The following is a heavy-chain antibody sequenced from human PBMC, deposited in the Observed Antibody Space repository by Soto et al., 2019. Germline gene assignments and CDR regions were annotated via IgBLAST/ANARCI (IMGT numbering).Heavy chain of an antibody. Sequence: AGSLRLSCAASGFTFSSYAMSWVRQAPGKGLEWVSAISGSGGSTYYADSVKGRFTISRDNSKNTLYLQMISLRAEATAVYYSAKISAYIWRSYHPHADYWGKGTLVTVSS. CDR3: AKISAYIWRSYHPHADY. J-gene: IGHJ4*02. D-gene: IGHD3-16*02. CDR2: ISGSGGST. CDR1: GFTFSSYA. V-gene: IGHV3-23*01.